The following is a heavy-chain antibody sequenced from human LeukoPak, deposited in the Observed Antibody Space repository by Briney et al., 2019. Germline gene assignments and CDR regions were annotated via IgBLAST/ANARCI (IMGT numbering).Heavy chain of an antibody. CDR2: INPNSGGT. CDR3: ARSVVGATVKYDY. J-gene: IGHJ4*02. Sequence: GASVKVSCKASGYTFTGYYMHWVRQAPGQGLEWMGWINPNSGGTNYAQKFQGRVNMTRDTFIRTAYMELSRLRSDDTAVYYCARSVVGATVKYDYWGQGTLVTVSS. V-gene: IGHV1-2*02. D-gene: IGHD1-26*01. CDR1: GYTFTGYY.